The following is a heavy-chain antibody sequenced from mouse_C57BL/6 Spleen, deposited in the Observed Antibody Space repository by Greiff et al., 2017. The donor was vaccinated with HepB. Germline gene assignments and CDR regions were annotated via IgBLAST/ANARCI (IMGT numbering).Heavy chain of an antibody. V-gene: IGHV1-19*01. D-gene: IGHD1-1*01. CDR2: INPYNGGT. J-gene: IGHJ3*01. CDR3: ARRGYGSSYLFAY. Sequence: VQLQQSGPVLVKPGASVKMSCKASGYTFTDYYMNWVNQSHGKSLEWIGVINPYNGGTSYNQKFKGKATLTVDKSSSTAYMELNSLTSEDSAVYYCARRGYGSSYLFAYWGQGTLVTVSA. CDR1: GYTFTDYY.